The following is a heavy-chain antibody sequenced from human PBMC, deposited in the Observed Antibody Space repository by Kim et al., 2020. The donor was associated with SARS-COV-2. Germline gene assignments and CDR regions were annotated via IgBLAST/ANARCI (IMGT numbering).Heavy chain of an antibody. J-gene: IGHJ3*02. CDR2: GT. CDR3: AREGSTDAFDI. V-gene: IGHV1-2*02. D-gene: IGHD2-2*01. Sequence: GTTSGQTFPGRVTLTRDTSSSTVYMELSRLRSDDTAVYYCAREGSTDAFDIWGQGTMVTVSS.